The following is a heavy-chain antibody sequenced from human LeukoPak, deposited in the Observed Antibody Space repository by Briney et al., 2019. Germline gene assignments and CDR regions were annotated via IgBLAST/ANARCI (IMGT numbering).Heavy chain of an antibody. V-gene: IGHV3-21*01. CDR3: AVGTYSTVDY. CDR1: GFTFSSYS. Sequence: GGSLRLSCAASGFTFSSYSMNWVRQAPWKGLEWVSSISSSSSYIYYADSVKGRFTISRDNAKSSLYLQMNSLRAEDTAVYYCAVGTYSTVDYWGQGTLVTVSS. CDR2: ISSSSSYI. D-gene: IGHD1-14*01. J-gene: IGHJ4*02.